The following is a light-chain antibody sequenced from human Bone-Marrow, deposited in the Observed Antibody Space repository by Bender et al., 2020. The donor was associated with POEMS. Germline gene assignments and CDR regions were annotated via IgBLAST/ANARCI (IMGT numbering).Light chain of an antibody. J-gene: IGLJ3*02. Sequence: QSALTQPASVSGSPGQSITISCIGISSDVGSYNFVSWYQQHPGKAPKLIIHDVSKRPSGVSNRFSRSKSGNTASLTISGLQAKDEANYYCCSYAGSPWVFGGGTKLTVL. V-gene: IGLV2-23*02. CDR1: SSDVGSYNF. CDR3: CSYAGSPWV. CDR2: DVS.